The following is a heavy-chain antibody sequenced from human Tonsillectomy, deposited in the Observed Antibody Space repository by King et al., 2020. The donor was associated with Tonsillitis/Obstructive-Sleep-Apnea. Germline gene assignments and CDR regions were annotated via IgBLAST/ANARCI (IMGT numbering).Heavy chain of an antibody. D-gene: IGHD2-2*01. CDR3: AGLHCSSSSCPWGPWFDP. Sequence: VQLQESGPGLVKPSETLSLTCTVSGGSISSYYWSWIRPPPGKGLEWIGYIYYIGITNYNPSLKSRVTISVDTSKNQFSLKLSSVTAADTAVYYCAGLHCSSSSCPWGPWFDPWGQGTLVTVSS. V-gene: IGHV4-59*01. CDR1: GGSISSYY. J-gene: IGHJ5*02. CDR2: IYYIGIT.